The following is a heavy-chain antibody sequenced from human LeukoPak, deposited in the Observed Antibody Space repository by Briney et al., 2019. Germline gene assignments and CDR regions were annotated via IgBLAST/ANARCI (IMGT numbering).Heavy chain of an antibody. CDR3: ARDPASMPHPADYYYYMDV. D-gene: IGHD2-2*01. CDR1: GYTFTGYY. V-gene: IGHV1-2*02. J-gene: IGHJ6*03. Sequence: ASVKVSCKASGYTFTGYYMHRVRQAPGQGLEWMGWINPNSGGTNYAQKFQGRVTMTRDTSISTAYMELSRLRSDDTAVYYCARDPASMPHPADYYYYMDVWGKGTTVTVSS. CDR2: INPNSGGT.